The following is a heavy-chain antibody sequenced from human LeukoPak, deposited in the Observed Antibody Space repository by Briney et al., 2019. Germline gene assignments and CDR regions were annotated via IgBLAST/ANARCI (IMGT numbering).Heavy chain of an antibody. Sequence: GGSLRLSCAASGFTFSSYRMNWVRQAPGKGLEWVSSISSSSSYIYYADSVKGRFTISRDNAKNSLYLQMNSLRAEDTAVYYCARIGYCSSTSCYPNDYWGQGTPVTVSS. J-gene: IGHJ4*02. CDR2: ISSSSSYI. D-gene: IGHD2-2*01. CDR3: ARIGYCSSTSCYPNDY. V-gene: IGHV3-21*01. CDR1: GFTFSSYR.